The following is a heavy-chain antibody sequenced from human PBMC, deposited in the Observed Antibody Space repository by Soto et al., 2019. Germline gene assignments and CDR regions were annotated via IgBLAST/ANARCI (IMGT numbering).Heavy chain of an antibody. D-gene: IGHD1-7*01. V-gene: IGHV3-23*01. J-gene: IGHJ3*02. CDR1: GFTFSNYV. CDR3: ARRARTATTNWGAFDI. Sequence: EVQLLESGGGLVQPGGSLRLSCAASGFTFSNYVMNWVRQAPGKWLEWVSTISYSADKTFYADSVKGRFTISRDNSRDTLFLQMNSLSADDAAVYYCARRARTATTNWGAFDIWGQGTMVTVSS. CDR2: ISYSADKT.